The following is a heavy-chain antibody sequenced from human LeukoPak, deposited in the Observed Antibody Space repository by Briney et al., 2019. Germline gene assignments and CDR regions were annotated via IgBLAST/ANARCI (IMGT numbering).Heavy chain of an antibody. Sequence: SQTLSLTCAISGDSVSSNSAAWNWIRQSPSRGLEWLGRSYYRSKWYNDYAVSVKSRVAINPDTAKNQISLQLNSVTPEDTAVYYCASSGSYRFDYWGQGTLVTVSS. CDR1: GDSVSSNSAA. CDR2: SYYRSKWYN. D-gene: IGHD1-26*01. V-gene: IGHV6-1*01. CDR3: ASSGSYRFDY. J-gene: IGHJ4*02.